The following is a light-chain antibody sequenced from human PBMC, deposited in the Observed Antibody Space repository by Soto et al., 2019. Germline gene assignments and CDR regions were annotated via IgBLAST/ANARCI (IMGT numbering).Light chain of an antibody. CDR2: GAS. CDR1: QSVSSNY. J-gene: IGKJ1*01. CDR3: QEHGSSPQT. V-gene: IGKV3-20*01. Sequence: EIVLTQSPGTLSLSPGERATLSCRASQSVSSNYLAWYQQKPGQAPRLLIYGASSRATGIPDRFSGSGSGTDFSLTISRVEPEDFAVYYCQEHGSSPQTFGQGPKV.